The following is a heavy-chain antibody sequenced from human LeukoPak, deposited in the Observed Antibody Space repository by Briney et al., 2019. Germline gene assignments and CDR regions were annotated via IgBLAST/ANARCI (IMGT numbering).Heavy chain of an antibody. D-gene: IGHD3-22*01. CDR3: ARRVYYDSSGYYPLDY. V-gene: IGHV1-69-2*01. CDR2: VDPEDGET. Sequence: ASVKVSCXVSGYTFTDYYMHWVQQAPGKGLEWMGLVDPEDGETIYAEKFQGRVTITADTSTDTAYMELSSLRSEDTAVYYCARRVYYDSSGYYPLDYWGQGTLVTVSS. CDR1: GYTFTDYY. J-gene: IGHJ4*02.